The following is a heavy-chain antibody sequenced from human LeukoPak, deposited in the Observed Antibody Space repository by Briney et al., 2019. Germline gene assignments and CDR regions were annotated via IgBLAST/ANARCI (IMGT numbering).Heavy chain of an antibody. Sequence: SETLSLTCTVSGGSISSYYWSWIRQPPGKGLEWIGYIYSGSTYYNPSLKSRVTISVDTSKNQFSLKLSSVTAADTAVYYCARANYYDSSGYYWYFDYWGQGTLVTVSS. CDR3: ARANYYDSSGYYWYFDY. J-gene: IGHJ4*02. CDR1: GGSISSYY. D-gene: IGHD3-22*01. CDR2: IYSGST. V-gene: IGHV4-4*09.